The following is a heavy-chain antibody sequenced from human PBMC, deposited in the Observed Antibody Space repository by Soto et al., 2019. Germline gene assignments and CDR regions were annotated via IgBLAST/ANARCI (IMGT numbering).Heavy chain of an antibody. CDR3: ARDGAYCGGACYPSYYYGMEV. D-gene: IGHD2-21*02. V-gene: IGHV1-2*02. Sequence: RASVKVSCKASGYTFTGYYMHWVRQAPGQGLEWMGWINPNSGGTNYAQKFQGRVTMTRDTSISTAYMELSRLRSDDTAVYYCARDGAYCGGACYPSYYYGMEVWGQATTVIVS. J-gene: IGHJ6*01. CDR2: INPNSGGT. CDR1: GYTFTGYY.